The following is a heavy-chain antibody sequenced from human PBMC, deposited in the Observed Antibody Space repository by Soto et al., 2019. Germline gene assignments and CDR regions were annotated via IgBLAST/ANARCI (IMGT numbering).Heavy chain of an antibody. CDR1: GYGFTTYG. J-gene: IGHJ4*02. CDR3: ARGRYGDY. D-gene: IGHD1-1*01. Sequence: QVHLVQSGAEVKKPGASVKVSGKGSGYGFTTYGITWVRQAPGQGLEWMEWISAHNGNTNYAQKVQGRVTVTRDTSTITAYMELSSLRYDDTAVYYCARGRYGDYWGQGALVTVSS. V-gene: IGHV1-18*01. CDR2: ISAHNGNT.